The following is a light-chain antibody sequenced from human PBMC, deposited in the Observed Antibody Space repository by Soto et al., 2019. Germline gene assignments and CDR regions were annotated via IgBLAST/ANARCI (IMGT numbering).Light chain of an antibody. CDR3: QQRRNWPQT. CDR1: QSVNNF. V-gene: IGKV3-11*01. Sequence: EIVLTQSPATLSCSPVERATLSCRASQSVNNFLAWYQQRPGQAPRLLMYEASNRATGVPARFSGSGSGTDFTLTISSLEPEDFAIYYCQQRRNWPQTFGQGTKVDIK. J-gene: IGKJ1*01. CDR2: EAS.